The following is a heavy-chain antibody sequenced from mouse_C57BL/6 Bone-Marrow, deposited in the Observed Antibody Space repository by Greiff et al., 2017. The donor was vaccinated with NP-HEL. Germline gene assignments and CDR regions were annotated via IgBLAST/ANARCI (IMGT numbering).Heavy chain of an antibody. V-gene: IGHV1-76*01. CDR1: GYTFTDYY. Sequence: VQLQQSGAELVRPGASVKLSCTASGYTFTDYYINWVKQRPGQGLEWIGRIYPGSGNTYYNEKFKGKATMTAEKSSSTAYMQLSSLTSEDSAVYFCARDYYCSRLAYWGQGTLVTVSA. CDR2: IYPGSGNT. D-gene: IGHD1-1*01. J-gene: IGHJ3*01. CDR3: ARDYYCSRLAY.